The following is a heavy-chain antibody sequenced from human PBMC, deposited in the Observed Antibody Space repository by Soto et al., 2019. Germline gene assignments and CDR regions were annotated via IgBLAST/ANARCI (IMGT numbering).Heavy chain of an antibody. D-gene: IGHD2-15*01. J-gene: IGHJ6*03. CDR3: ARNLGYCSGGSCYSSHYYYYMDV. CDR2: IYHSGST. V-gene: IGHV4-4*02. Sequence: HVQLQESGPGLVKPSGTLSLTCAVSSGSISSSNWWSWVRQPPGKGLEWIAAIYHSGSTNYNPSLKSRVSMSVDKSKNQFSLKLSSVTAADTAVYYCARNLGYCSGGSCYSSHYYYYMDVWGKGTTVTVSS. CDR1: SGSISSSNW.